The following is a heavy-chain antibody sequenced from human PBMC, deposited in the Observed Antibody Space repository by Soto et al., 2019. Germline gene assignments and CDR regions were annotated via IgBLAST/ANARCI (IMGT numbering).Heavy chain of an antibody. CDR3: ARSSPYSSSIFWFDP. D-gene: IGHD6-6*01. J-gene: IGHJ5*02. CDR1: GGSFSGYY. V-gene: IGHV4-34*01. CDR2: INHSGST. Sequence: QVQLQQWGAGLLKPSETLSLTCAVYGGSFSGYYWSWIRQPPGKGLEWIGEINHSGSTNYNPSLKRRVTISVDTSKNQFSLKLSSVTAADTAVYYCARSSPYSSSIFWFDPWGQGTLVTVSS.